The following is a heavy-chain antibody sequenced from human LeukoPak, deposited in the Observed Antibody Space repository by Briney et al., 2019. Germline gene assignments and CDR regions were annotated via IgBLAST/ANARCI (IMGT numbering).Heavy chain of an antibody. J-gene: IGHJ4*02. D-gene: IGHD5-18*01. CDR2: ISYTGSA. V-gene: IGHV4-59*01. Sequence: SETLSLTCTVSGGSISGYYWNWIRQPPGKGLEWIGYISYTGSADYNPSLKSRVTISVDTSKNQFSLKLTSLTAADTAVYYCARDKQPGDYWGQGTLVAVSS. CDR3: ARDKQPGDY. CDR1: GGSISGYY.